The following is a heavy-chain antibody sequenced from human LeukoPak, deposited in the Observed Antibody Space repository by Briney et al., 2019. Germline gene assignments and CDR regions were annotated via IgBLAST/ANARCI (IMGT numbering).Heavy chain of an antibody. D-gene: IGHD4-11*01. CDR1: GGSISSYY. CDR2: IYYSGST. V-gene: IGHV4-59*01. J-gene: IGHJ4*02. Sequence: SETLSLTCTVSGGSISSYYWSWIRQPPGKGLEWIGYIYYSGSTNYNPSLKSRVTISVDTSKNQFSLKLSSVTAADTAVYYCARGRGLDYSNRYYYFDYWGQGTLVTVSS. CDR3: ARGRGLDYSNRYYYFDY.